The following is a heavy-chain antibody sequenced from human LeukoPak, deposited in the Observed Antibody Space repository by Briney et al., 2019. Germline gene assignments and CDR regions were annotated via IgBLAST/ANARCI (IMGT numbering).Heavy chain of an antibody. Sequence: SETLSLTCTASGGSISSYYWHWIRQPPGKGLECIGYIYYSGSTNYNPSLKSRVTISVDTSKNQFSLKLSSVTAADTAVYYCATNAGGYREPPFDYWGQGTLVTVSS. V-gene: IGHV4-59*01. D-gene: IGHD5-12*01. CDR1: GGSISSYY. CDR2: IYYSGST. J-gene: IGHJ4*02. CDR3: ATNAGGYREPPFDY.